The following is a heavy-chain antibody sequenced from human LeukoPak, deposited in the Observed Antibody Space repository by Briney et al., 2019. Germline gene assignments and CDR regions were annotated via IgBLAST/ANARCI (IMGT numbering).Heavy chain of an antibody. D-gene: IGHD3-22*01. Sequence: KPSETLSLTCAVYGGSFSGYYWSWIRQPPGQGLEWIGEINQSGSTNYNPSLERRATMSVDTSKNQVFLKLTSVTAADTAVYYCARVGPLTRMFDPWGQGTLFTVSS. CDR1: GGSFSGYY. J-gene: IGHJ5*02. V-gene: IGHV4-34*01. CDR3: ARVGPLTRMFDP. CDR2: INQSGST.